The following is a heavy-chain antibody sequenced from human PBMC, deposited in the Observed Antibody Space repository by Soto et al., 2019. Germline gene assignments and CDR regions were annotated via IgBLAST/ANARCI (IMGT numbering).Heavy chain of an antibody. CDR2: ISAYNGNT. V-gene: IGHV1-18*01. Sequence: ASVKVSCKASGYTFTSYGISWVRQAPGQGLEWMGWISAYNGNTNYAQKLQGRVTITTDTSTSTAYLELRSLRSDYTAVYYCARDDYGDYLQKYWGQGTLVTVSS. CDR1: GYTFTSYG. D-gene: IGHD4-17*01. CDR3: ARDDYGDYLQKY. J-gene: IGHJ4*02.